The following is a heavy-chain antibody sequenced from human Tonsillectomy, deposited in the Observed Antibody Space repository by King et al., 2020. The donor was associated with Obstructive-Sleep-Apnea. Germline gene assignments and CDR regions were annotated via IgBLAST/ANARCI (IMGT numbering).Heavy chain of an antibody. CDR1: GGSVSRGKYF. Sequence: VQLQESGPGLVKPSETLSLTCTVSGGSVSRGKYFWNWIRQPPGKELEWIGSFFDSGSTTYNPSLKSRVTISVETSKNTFSLKLRSVTAADTAVFYCARSMWGTSCFGHYYFGMDVWGQGTTVTVSS. J-gene: IGHJ6*02. CDR3: ARSMWGTSCFGHYYFGMDV. V-gene: IGHV4-61*01. D-gene: IGHD2-2*01. CDR2: FFDSGST.